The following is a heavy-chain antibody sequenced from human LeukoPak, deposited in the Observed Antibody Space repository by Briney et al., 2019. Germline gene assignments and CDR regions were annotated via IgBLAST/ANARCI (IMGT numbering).Heavy chain of an antibody. V-gene: IGHV1-2*02. Sequence: ASVKVSCKASGYTFTGYYMHWVRQAPGQGLEWMGWINPNSGGTKYAQKFQGRVTITRDTSITTVYMELSSLRSDDTAVYYCARDYYGSGSYYQLGYWGQGTLVTVSS. J-gene: IGHJ4*02. CDR3: ARDYYGSGSYYQLGY. CDR2: INPNSGGT. CDR1: GYTFTGYY. D-gene: IGHD3-10*01.